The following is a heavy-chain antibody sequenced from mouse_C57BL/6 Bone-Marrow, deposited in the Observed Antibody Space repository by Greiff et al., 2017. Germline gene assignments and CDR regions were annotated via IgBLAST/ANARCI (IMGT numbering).Heavy chain of an antibody. J-gene: IGHJ2*01. CDR2: IYPGDGDT. CDR3: ELGYFDY. D-gene: IGHD4-1*01. Sequence: QVHVKQSGPELVKPGASVKISCKASGYAFSSSWMNWVKQRPGKGLEWIGRIYPGDGDTNYNGKFKGKATLTADKSSSTAYMQLSSLTSGDSAVYFCELGYFDYWGQGTTLTVSS. CDR1: GYAFSSSW. V-gene: IGHV1-82*01.